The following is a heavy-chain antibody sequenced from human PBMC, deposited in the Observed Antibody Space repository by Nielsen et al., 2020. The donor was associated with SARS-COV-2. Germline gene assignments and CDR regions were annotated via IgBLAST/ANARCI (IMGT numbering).Heavy chain of an antibody. CDR3: AKLSSGPFPNDAFDI. CDR1: GFTFDDYA. CDR2: ISWNSGSI. Sequence: GGSLRLSCAASGFTFDDYAMHWVRQAPGKGLEWVSGISWNSGSIGYADSVKGRFTISRDNAKNSLYLQMNSLRAEDTALYYCAKLSSGPFPNDAFDIWGQGTTVTVSS. D-gene: IGHD6-19*01. V-gene: IGHV3-9*01. J-gene: IGHJ3*02.